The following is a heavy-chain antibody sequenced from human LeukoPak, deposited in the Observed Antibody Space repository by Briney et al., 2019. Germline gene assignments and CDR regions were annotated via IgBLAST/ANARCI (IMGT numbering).Heavy chain of an antibody. J-gene: IGHJ4*02. CDR1: GFTVSSNY. CDR3: ARCRDGIVFDY. CDR2: IYTIGST. Sequence: PGGSLRLSCAASGFTVSSNYMSWVRQAPGKGLEWVSVIYTIGSTYYADSVKGRFTISRDNAKKSLYLQMNSLRAEDTAVYYCARCRDGIVFDYWGQGALVTVSS. D-gene: IGHD5-24*01. V-gene: IGHV3-53*01.